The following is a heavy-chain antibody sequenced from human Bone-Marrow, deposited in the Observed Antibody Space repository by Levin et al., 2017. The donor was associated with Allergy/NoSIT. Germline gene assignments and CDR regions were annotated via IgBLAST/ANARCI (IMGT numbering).Heavy chain of an antibody. CDR1: GYAFTTYF. CDR3: ARHYGTGTPFDF. Sequence: PGESLKISCKASGYAFTTYFIAWVRQMPGKGLEWMGVIFPRDSSTKYSPSFQGQVTFSADKSINTAFLHWRSLKASDTAMYYCARHYGTGTPFDFWGQGTLVTVSS. CDR2: IFPRDSST. J-gene: IGHJ4*02. V-gene: IGHV5-51*01. D-gene: IGHD1/OR15-1a*01.